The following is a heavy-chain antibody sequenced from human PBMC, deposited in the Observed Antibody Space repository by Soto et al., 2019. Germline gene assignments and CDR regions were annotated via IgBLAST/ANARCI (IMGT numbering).Heavy chain of an antibody. CDR2: IYYSGST. CDR1: GGSVSSGSHY. D-gene: IGHD5-18*01. CDR3: ARVATAMVDY. Sequence: QVQLQESGPGLVKPSETLSLTCTVSGGSVSSGSHYWSWIRQPPGKGLEWIGYIYYSGSTNYNPSLKSRVTISVDTAKNQFSLKLSSVTAADAAVYYCARVATAMVDYWCQGTLVTVSS. V-gene: IGHV4-61*01. J-gene: IGHJ4*02.